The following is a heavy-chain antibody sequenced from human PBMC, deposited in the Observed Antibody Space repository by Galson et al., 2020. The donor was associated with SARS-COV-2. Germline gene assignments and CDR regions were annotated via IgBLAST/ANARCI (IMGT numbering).Heavy chain of an antibody. Sequence: SETLSLTCTVSGGSISSYCYHWIRLRPPPGKDRIGNVYTIGSNNSNPALTSRVTFSIDTPKKQFSLKLTSVTAGDTAGYYCARRCYNGWSYFVYGGQGSLVIFS. J-gene: IGHJ4*02. CDR1: GGSISSYC. D-gene: IGHD6-19*01. CDR2: VYTIGSN. V-gene: IGHV4-59*13. CDR3: ARRCYNGWSYFVY.